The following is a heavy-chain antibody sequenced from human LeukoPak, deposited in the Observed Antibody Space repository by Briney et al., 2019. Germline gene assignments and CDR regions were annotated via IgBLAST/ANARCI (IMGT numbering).Heavy chain of an antibody. CDR3: ARDRAVAEGYFDY. CDR2: ISSSSSYI. Sequence: GGSLRLSCAASGFTFSSYSMNWVRQAPGKGLEWVSSISSSSSYIYYADSVKGRFTISRDNAKNSLYLQMNSLRAEDMGIYYCARDRAVAEGYFDYWGQGTLVTVSS. J-gene: IGHJ4*02. CDR1: GFTFSSYS. D-gene: IGHD6-19*01. V-gene: IGHV3-21*01.